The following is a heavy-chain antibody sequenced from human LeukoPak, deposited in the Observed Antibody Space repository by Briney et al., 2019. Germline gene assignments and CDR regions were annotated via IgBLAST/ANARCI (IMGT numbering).Heavy chain of an antibody. V-gene: IGHV5-51*01. CDR3: ARDSGSYYY. Sequence: GESLKISCKISGYNFTNYWIGWVRQMPGKGLEWMGIVYPGDSDTRYSPSFRGQVTISADKSISTAYLQWSSLKASDTAMYYCARDSGSYYYWGQGTLVTVSS. D-gene: IGHD1-26*01. CDR1: GYNFTNYW. CDR2: VYPGDSDT. J-gene: IGHJ4*02.